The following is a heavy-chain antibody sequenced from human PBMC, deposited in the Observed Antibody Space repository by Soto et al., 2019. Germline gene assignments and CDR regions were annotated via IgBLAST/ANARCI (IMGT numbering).Heavy chain of an antibody. D-gene: IGHD5-18*01. CDR1: GFTFDSYS. J-gene: IGHJ4*02. CDR3: ARDDDSAMALNFDY. V-gene: IGHV3-48*02. Sequence: EVQLVESGGGLVQPGGSLRLSCAASGFTFDSYSMNWVRQAPGKGLEWVSYIDSSSSNKHYADSVKGRFTISRDNAKNALYLQMSSLRDEVTAVYYCARDDDSAMALNFDYWGQGTLVTVSS. CDR2: IDSSSSNK.